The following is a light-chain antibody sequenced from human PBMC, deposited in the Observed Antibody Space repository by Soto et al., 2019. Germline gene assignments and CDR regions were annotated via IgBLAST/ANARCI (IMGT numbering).Light chain of an antibody. V-gene: IGKV1-9*01. CDR2: AAS. Sequence: IPLTQSPSSLSASVGDIVTITCRASQGISNYLAWYQQRPGKAPKLMIYAASTLQSGVPSRFSGSGSATDSTLTISSLQPEDFATYYCQQLNSYPITFGQGTRLEIK. CDR1: QGISNY. CDR3: QQLNSYPIT. J-gene: IGKJ5*01.